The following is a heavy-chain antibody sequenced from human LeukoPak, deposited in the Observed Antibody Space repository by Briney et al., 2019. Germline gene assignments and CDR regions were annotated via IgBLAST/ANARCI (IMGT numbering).Heavy chain of an antibody. CDR3: ARDQGYSSGWIEYYFDY. CDR2: INPNSGGT. Sequence: ASVKVSCKASGYTFTGYYMHWVRQAPGQGLEWMGWINPNSGGTNYAQKFQGRVTMTRDTSISTAYMELSRLRSDDTAVYYCARDQGYSSGWIEYYFDYWAQGTLVTVSS. CDR1: GYTFTGYY. J-gene: IGHJ4*02. V-gene: IGHV1-2*02. D-gene: IGHD6-19*01.